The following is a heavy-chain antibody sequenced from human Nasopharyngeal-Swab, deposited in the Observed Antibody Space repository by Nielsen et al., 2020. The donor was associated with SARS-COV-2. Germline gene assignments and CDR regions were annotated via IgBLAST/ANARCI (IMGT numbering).Heavy chain of an antibody. D-gene: IGHD2/OR15-2a*01. Sequence: ASVKVSCKASGYSFNNYAITWVRQAPGQGLEWMGWINPNSGGTNYAQRFQGRVTMTRDTSISTAYMELSRLRSDDTAVYYCARVLATYFDYWGQGTLVTVSS. CDR3: ARVLATYFDY. V-gene: IGHV1-2*02. CDR2: INPNSGGT. J-gene: IGHJ4*02. CDR1: GYSFNNYA.